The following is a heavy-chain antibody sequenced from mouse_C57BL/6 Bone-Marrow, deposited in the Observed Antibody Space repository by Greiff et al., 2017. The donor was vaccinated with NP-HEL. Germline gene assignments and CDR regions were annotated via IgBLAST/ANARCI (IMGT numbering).Heavy chain of an antibody. CDR3: ARYGIYLSLFDF. D-gene: IGHD2-1*01. CDR1: GYTFTNYW. CDR2: IFPSDRET. V-gene: IGHV1-61*01. Sequence: VKLQQPGAELVRPGSSVKLSCKASGYTFTNYWLDWVKQRPGHGLEWIGNIFPSDRETHYNQKFKDKATLTVDISSNTAYLQLSSLTSEDSAVYYCARYGIYLSLFDFWGQGTTLTVSS. J-gene: IGHJ2*01.